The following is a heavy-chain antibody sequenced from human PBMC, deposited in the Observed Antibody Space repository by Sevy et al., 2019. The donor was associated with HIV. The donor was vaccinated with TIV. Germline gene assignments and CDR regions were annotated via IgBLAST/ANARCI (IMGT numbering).Heavy chain of an antibody. CDR1: GYTFTSYD. D-gene: IGHD2-21*01. Sequence: ASVKVSCKASGYTFTSYDINWVRQATGQGLEWMGWMNPNSGNTGYAQKFQGRVTMTRNTSISTAYMELSSLRSEDTAVYYCARVWWSADYYYGMDVCGQGTTVTVSS. J-gene: IGHJ6*02. CDR3: ARVWWSADYYYGMDV. V-gene: IGHV1-8*01. CDR2: MNPNSGNT.